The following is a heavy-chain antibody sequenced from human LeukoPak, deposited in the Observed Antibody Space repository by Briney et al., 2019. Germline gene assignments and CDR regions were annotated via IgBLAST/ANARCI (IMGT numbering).Heavy chain of an antibody. Sequence: SETLSLTCTVSSGSISSRTSYWGWIRQPPGKGLEWIGSIYFSGSTYYNPSLKSRVTISVDTSKNQFSLKLSSVTAADTAVYYCARGTMTTVTYYFDYWGQGTLVTVSS. J-gene: IGHJ4*02. CDR1: SGSISSRTSY. V-gene: IGHV4-39*01. CDR2: IYFSGST. D-gene: IGHD4-17*01. CDR3: ARGTMTTVTYYFDY.